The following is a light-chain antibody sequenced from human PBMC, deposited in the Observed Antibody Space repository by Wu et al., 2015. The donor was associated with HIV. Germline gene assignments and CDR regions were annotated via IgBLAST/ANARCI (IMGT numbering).Light chain of an antibody. CDR3: QQSYSTPRT. CDR2: AAS. J-gene: IGKJ1*01. Sequence: DIQMTQSPSSLSASVGDRVTITCQASQSISNYLNWYQQKPGKAPKLLICAASSLQSGVPSRFSGSGSGTDFTLTISSLQPEDFATYSCQQSYSTPRTFGQGTKVEIK. V-gene: IGKV1-39*01. CDR1: QSISNY.